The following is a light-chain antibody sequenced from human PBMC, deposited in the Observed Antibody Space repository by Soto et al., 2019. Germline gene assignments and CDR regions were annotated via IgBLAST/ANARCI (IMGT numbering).Light chain of an antibody. CDR1: QSISSW. J-gene: IGKJ1*01. CDR2: KAS. Sequence: DMQLTELHYTLTSSVRIRGNIALRASQSISSWLAWYQQKPGKAPKLLIYKASSLESGVLSRFSCSGSGTEFTLTTSSLQPDDFATYSCQQYNSYWTFGQGTKVDIK. V-gene: IGKV1-5*03. CDR3: QQYNSYWT.